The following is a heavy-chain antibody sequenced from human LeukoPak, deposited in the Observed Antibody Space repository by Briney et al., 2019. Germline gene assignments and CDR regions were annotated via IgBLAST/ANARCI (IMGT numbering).Heavy chain of an antibody. J-gene: IGHJ4*02. CDR1: GFTFDDYC. Sequence: GGSLRLSCAASGFTFDDYCMHWVRQAPGKGLEWVSVISWDGGSTSYADSVKGRFTISRDNSKNSLYLQMNSLRSEDSALYYWAKDRGGVDYWGQGTLVTVSS. D-gene: IGHD3-16*01. CDR3: AKDRGGVDY. CDR2: ISWDGGST. V-gene: IGHV3-43*01.